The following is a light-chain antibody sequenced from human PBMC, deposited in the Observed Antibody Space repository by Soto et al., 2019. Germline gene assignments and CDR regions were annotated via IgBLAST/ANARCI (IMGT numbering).Light chain of an antibody. CDR1: QSVRSN. Sequence: EIVMTQSPATLSVSPGEGATLSCRSGQSVRSNLAWYQPKPGQAPRLLIYGASTRATGIPARFSGSGSGTEFTLTISSLQSEDFAVYYCQQYNNWPPVTFGQGTKVDIK. CDR2: GAS. CDR3: QQYNNWPPVT. J-gene: IGKJ1*01. V-gene: IGKV3-15*01.